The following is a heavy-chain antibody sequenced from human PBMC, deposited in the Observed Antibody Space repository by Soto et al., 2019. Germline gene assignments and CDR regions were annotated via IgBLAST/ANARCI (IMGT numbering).Heavy chain of an antibody. J-gene: IGHJ4*02. D-gene: IGHD1-1*01. CDR2: IIPIFGSP. CDR3: ARGTHQLAPTYFDS. Sequence: SVKVSCKTSGGTFSSSAFSWVRQAPGQGLDWMGGIIPIFGSPRYAQKFQGRVTITADDSTSAAYMELSSLRSEDTAAYYCARGTHQLAPTYFDSWGQGTLVTVSS. CDR1: GGTFSSSA. V-gene: IGHV1-69*13.